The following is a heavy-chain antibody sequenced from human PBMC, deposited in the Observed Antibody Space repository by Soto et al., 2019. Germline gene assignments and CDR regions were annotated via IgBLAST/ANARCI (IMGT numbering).Heavy chain of an antibody. CDR3: ARVLWKISGYSYGHHIDY. CDR1: GGSFSGYY. V-gene: IGHV4-34*01. CDR2: INHSGST. J-gene: IGHJ4*02. D-gene: IGHD5-18*01. Sequence: SETLSLTCAVYGGSFSGYYWSWIRQPPGKGLEWIGEINHSGSTNYNPSLKSRVTISVDTSKNQFSLKLSSVTAADTAVYYCARVLWKISGYSYGHHIDYWGQGTLVTVSS.